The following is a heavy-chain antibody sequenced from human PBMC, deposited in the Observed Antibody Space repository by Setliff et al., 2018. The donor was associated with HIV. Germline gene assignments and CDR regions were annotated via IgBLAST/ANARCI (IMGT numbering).Heavy chain of an antibody. CDR3: ARSSRGYCSGGSCYGFDP. Sequence: SETLSLTCGVYGGSLSDYYWSWIRQPPGKGLEWIGEINHSGSSNYNPSLKSRVTISVDTSKNQLSLNVTSVTAADTAVYYCARSSRGYCSGGSCYGFDPWGQGNLVTVSS. D-gene: IGHD2-15*01. CDR1: GGSLSDYY. CDR2: INHSGSS. V-gene: IGHV4-34*01. J-gene: IGHJ5*02.